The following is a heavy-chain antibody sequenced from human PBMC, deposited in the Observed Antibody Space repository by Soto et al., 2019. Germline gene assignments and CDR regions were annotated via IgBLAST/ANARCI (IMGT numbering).Heavy chain of an antibody. CDR2: INPNSGGT. Sequence: ASVKVSCKASGYTFTGYYMHWVRQAPGQGLEWMGWINPNSGGTNYAQKFQGWVTMTRDTSISTAYMELGRLRSDDTAVYYCAISRLRGYYYGMDVWGQGTTVTVSS. V-gene: IGHV1-2*04. D-gene: IGHD5-12*01. J-gene: IGHJ6*02. CDR1: GYTFTGYY. CDR3: AISRLRGYYYGMDV.